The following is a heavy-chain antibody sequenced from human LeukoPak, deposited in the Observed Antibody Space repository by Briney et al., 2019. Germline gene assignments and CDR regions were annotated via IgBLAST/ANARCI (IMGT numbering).Heavy chain of an antibody. J-gene: IGHJ4*02. Sequence: PGGSLRLSCAASGFTFDDYAMHWVRQAPGKGLEWVSGISWNSDMIGYADSVKGRFTISRDNAKNTLRLQMNSLRAEDTAVYYCAREGYYGSGRYYFDSWGQGTLVTVSS. CDR1: GFTFDDYA. V-gene: IGHV3-9*01. D-gene: IGHD3-3*01. CDR3: AREGYYGSGRYYFDS. CDR2: ISWNSDMI.